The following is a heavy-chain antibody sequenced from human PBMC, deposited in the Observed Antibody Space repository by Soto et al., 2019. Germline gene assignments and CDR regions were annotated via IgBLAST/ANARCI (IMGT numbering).Heavy chain of an antibody. J-gene: IGHJ4*02. V-gene: IGHV4-34*01. Sequence: PGGSLRLSCAASGFTFSSYAMSWVRQAPGKGLEWIGEINHSGSTNYNPSLKSRVTISVDTSKNQFSLKLSSVTAADTAVYYCARGRLGYNEFDYWGQGTLVTVSS. CDR3: ARGRLGYNEFDY. CDR2: INHSGST. D-gene: IGHD5-12*01. CDR1: GFTFSSYA.